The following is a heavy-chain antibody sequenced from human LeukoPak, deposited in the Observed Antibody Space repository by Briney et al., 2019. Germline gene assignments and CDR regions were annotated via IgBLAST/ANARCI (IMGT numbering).Heavy chain of an antibody. Sequence: PGGSLRLSGAASGFTASGNYMSWVRQPPGKGLEWVSVIYSGGSTYYADSVKGRFTISRDNSKNTLYLQMNSLRAEDTAVYYCARASNTIFGVVIDYWGQGTLVTVSS. D-gene: IGHD3-3*01. CDR3: ARASNTIFGVVIDY. J-gene: IGHJ4*02. CDR2: IYSGGST. V-gene: IGHV3-53*01. CDR1: GFTASGNY.